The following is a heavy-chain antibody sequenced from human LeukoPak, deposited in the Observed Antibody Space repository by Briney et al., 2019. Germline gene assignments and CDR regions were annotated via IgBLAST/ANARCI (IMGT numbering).Heavy chain of an antibody. CDR2: IYYSGST. CDR1: GGSISSYY. J-gene: IGHJ4*02. D-gene: IGHD5-18*01. V-gene: IGHV4-59*08. Sequence: PSETLSLTCTVSGGSISSYYWSWIRQPPGKGLEWIGYIYYSGSTNYNPSLKSRVTISVDTSKNQFSLELSSVTAADTAVYYCARHIQLWFYFDYWGQGTLVTVSS. CDR3: ARHIQLWFYFDY.